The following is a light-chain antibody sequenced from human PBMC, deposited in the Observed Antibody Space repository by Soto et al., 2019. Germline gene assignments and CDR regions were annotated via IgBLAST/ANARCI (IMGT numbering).Light chain of an antibody. V-gene: IGKV3-20*01. CDR2: GTS. J-gene: IGKJ4*01. CDR1: QSVSSSY. CDR3: KQYGSSPT. Sequence: TQSPGTLSFSRGEIATLSFRPSQSVSSSYLALYQQKPCQAPRLLMYGTSRRATGIPDRFSGSGSGTDFTLTISRMQTAAFAVSYRKQYGSSPTFGGGAK.